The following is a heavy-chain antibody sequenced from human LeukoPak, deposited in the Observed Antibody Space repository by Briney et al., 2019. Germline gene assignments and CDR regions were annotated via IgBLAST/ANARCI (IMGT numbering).Heavy chain of an antibody. Sequence: GGSLRLSCAASGLTFKNAWMSWVRQAPGKGLEWVGRIKSEADGGTQDYAAPVRGRFTVSRDDTDDTVYLEMDSLKTEDTAVYYCTTSPVELPRTLLPPIDYWGQGTLVTVSS. CDR1: GLTFKNAW. J-gene: IGHJ4*02. D-gene: IGHD1-7*01. CDR3: TTSPVELPRTLLPPIDY. V-gene: IGHV3-15*01. CDR2: IKSEADGGTQ.